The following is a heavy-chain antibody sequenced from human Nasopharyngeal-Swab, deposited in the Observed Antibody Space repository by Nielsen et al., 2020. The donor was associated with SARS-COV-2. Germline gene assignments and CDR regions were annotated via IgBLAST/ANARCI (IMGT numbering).Heavy chain of an antibody. V-gene: IGHV5-51*01. J-gene: IGHJ6*03. CDR1: GYRFPSYW. CDR3: ARGGQPFYYYYMDV. D-gene: IGHD3-16*01. CDR2: IYPGDSET. Sequence: GGSLRLSCKGSGYRFPSYWIGWLRQMPGKGLEWMGIIYPGDSETRYSPSFQGQVTISADQSINTAYLQWSSLKASDTAMYFCARGGQPFYYYYMDVWGKGTTVTVSS.